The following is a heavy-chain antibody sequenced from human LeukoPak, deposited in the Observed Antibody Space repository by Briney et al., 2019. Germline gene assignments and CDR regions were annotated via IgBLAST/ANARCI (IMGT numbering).Heavy chain of an antibody. CDR2: IYSGVST. V-gene: IGHV3-66*02. Sequence: PGGSLRLSCAASGFTVSSNYMSWVRQAPGKGLEWVSVIYSGVSTYYADSVKGRFTISRDNSKNTLYLQMNSLRAEDTAVYYCARGADRGIAARPLDYWGQGTLVTVSS. CDR3: ARGADRGIAARPLDY. J-gene: IGHJ4*02. D-gene: IGHD6-6*01. CDR1: GFTVSSNY.